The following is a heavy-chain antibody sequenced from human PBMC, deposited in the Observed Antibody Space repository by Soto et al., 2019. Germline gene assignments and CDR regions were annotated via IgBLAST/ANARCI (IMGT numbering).Heavy chain of an antibody. CDR3: TRTSSRLGEFY. CDR1: GDSITSGGYY. D-gene: IGHD3-16*01. Sequence: QVHLQESGPGLVEPSQTLSPTCTVAGDSITSGGYYWSWIRQHPGKGLEWIGFIYHTGSTYYNPSLQSRLTISVDTSKNQFSLKLTSVTAADTAVYFCTRTSSRLGEFYWGQGALVAVSS. J-gene: IGHJ4*02. CDR2: IYHTGST. V-gene: IGHV4-31*03.